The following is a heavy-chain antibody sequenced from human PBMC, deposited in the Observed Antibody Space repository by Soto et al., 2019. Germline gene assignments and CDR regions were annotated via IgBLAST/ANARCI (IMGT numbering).Heavy chain of an antibody. CDR1: GFTFSSYA. CDR2: ISGSGGST. V-gene: IGHV3-23*01. J-gene: IGHJ4*02. Sequence: EVQLLESGGGLVQPGGSLRLSCAASGFTFSSYAMRWVRQAPGKGLEWVSAISGSGGSTYYADSVKGRFTISRDNSKNTLYLQMNGLRAEDTAAYYCARRGSGSYYDYWGQGTLVTVSS. CDR3: ARRGSGSYYDY. D-gene: IGHD1-26*01.